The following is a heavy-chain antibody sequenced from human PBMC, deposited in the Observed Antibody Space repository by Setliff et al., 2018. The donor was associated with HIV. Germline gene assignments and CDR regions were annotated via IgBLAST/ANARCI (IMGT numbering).Heavy chain of an antibody. CDR2: IYHSGNT. V-gene: IGHV4-38-2*02. Sequence: PSETLSLPCTVSGYSINSSHFWGWIRQPPGKGLEWVGSIYHSGNTHYNPSLKSRVTISVDTSKNQFSLKLSSVTAADTAVYYCAIYKTYCNYSRCSRAGWYFDLWGRGALVTVSS. CDR1: GYSINSSHF. J-gene: IGHJ2*01. CDR3: AIYKTYCNYSRCSRAGWYFDL. D-gene: IGHD2-2*01.